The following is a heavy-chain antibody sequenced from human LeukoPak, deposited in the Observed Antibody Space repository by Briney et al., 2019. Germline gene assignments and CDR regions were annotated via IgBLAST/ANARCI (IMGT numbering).Heavy chain of an antibody. Sequence: GGSLRLSCAASTFTFTNYAMRWVRQAPGKGLEWVSAICADADHTYYADSVKGRFTLARDNSKNTLFLQMNGLRAAPTSVYCCAKGAYGDYFTWGEGTLVTVSS. CDR2: ICADADHT. J-gene: IGHJ4*02. D-gene: IGHD4-17*01. CDR3: AKGAYGDYFT. V-gene: IGHV3-23*01. CDR1: TFTFTNYA.